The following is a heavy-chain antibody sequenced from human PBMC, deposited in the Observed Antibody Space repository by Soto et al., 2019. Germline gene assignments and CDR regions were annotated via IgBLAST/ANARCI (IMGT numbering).Heavy chain of an antibody. CDR1: GLTFSDYY. CDR3: ALAGYDSNYYAVTPLSAGHF. J-gene: IGHJ4*02. Sequence: QVQLVVSGGGLVKPGGSLRISCAASGLTFSDYYISWIRQAPGKGLEWVSYISSSGSIIYYADSVKGRFTISRDNAKNSLYLQMNSLRADDTAVYYCALAGYDSNYYAVTPLSAGHFWGQGTLVTVSS. D-gene: IGHD4-4*01. CDR2: ISSSGSII. V-gene: IGHV3-11*01.